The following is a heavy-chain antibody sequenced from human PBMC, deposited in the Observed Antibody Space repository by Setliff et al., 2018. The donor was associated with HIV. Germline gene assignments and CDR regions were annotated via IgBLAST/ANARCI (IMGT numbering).Heavy chain of an antibody. V-gene: IGHV3-7*03. CDR2: MKEVGSEK. CDR1: GVTFSKFW. D-gene: IGHD4-17*01. J-gene: IGHJ3*02. CDR3: VKELSAVTTDPWDSFDI. Sequence: PGGSLRLSCAASGVTFSKFWMNWVRQAPGKGLEWVANMKEVGSEKYYVDSVKGRFTISRDNAKNSLYLQMNSLGADDIAVYYCVKELSAVTTDPWDSFDIWGRGTMVTVS.